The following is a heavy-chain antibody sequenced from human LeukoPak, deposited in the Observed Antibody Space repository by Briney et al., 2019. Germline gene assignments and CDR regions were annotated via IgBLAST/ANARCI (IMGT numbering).Heavy chain of an antibody. CDR3: ARANGIAVAGPMDV. Sequence: SSETLSLTCAVYGGSFSGYYWSWIRQPPGKGLEWIGEINHSGSTNYNPSLKSRVTISVDTSKNQFSLKLSSVTAADTAVYYCARANGIAVAGPMDVWGQGTTVTVSS. CDR2: INHSGST. D-gene: IGHD6-19*01. J-gene: IGHJ6*02. V-gene: IGHV4-34*01. CDR1: GGSFSGYY.